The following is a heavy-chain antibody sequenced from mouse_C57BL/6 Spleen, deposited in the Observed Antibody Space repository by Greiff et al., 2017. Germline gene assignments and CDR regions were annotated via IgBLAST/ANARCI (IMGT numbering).Heavy chain of an antibody. J-gene: IGHJ3*01. CDR1: GYAFSSSW. CDR3: ASGGTWFAY. CDR2: IYPGDGDT. V-gene: IGHV1-82*01. Sequence: VKLMESGPELVKPGASVKISCKASGYAFSSSWMNWVKQRPGKGLEWIGRIYPGDGDTNYNGKFKGKATLTADKSSSTAYMQLSSLTSEDSAVYFCASGGTWFAYWGQGTLVTVSA.